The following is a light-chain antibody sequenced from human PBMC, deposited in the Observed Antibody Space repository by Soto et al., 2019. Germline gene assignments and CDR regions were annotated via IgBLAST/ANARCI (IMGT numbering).Light chain of an antibody. CDR1: QRVSSY. CDR3: QQRSN. V-gene: IGKV3-11*01. J-gene: IGKJ5*01. CDR2: EAT. Sequence: EIVLTQSPATLSLSPGERATLSCRASQRVSSYVAWYQQKPGQAPRLLIYEATNRATGIPARFSGSGSGTDFTLTISSLEPEDFSVYYCQQRSNFGQGTRLEIK.